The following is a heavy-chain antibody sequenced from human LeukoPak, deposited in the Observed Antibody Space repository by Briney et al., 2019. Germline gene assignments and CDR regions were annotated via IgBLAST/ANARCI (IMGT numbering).Heavy chain of an antibody. J-gene: IGHJ4*02. D-gene: IGHD2-21*01. CDR2: IYPGDSDT. V-gene: IGHV5-51*01. Sequence: GESLKISCKGSGYSFTSCWIGWVRQMPGRGLEWMGIIYPGDSDTRYSPSFQGQVTISADRSISTAYLQWSSLKASDTAMYYCARLDANCGGDCLDYWGQGTLVTVSS. CDR1: GYSFTSCW. CDR3: ARLDANCGGDCLDY.